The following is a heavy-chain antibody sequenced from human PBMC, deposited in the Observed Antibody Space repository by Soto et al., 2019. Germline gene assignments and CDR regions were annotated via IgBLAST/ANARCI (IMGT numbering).Heavy chain of an antibody. V-gene: IGHV1-3*01. Sequence: ASVKVSCKASGYTFTRYAMHWVRLAPGQRLEWMGWINAGNGNTKYSQKFQGRVTITRDTSASTAYMELSSLRSEDTAVYYCARSIVVVTALDYWGQGTRVTVSS. D-gene: IGHD2-21*02. CDR1: GYTFTRYA. CDR2: INAGNGNT. J-gene: IGHJ4*02. CDR3: ARSIVVVTALDY.